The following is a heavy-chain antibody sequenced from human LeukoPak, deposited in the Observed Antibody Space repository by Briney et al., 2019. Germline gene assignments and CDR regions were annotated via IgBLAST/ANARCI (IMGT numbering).Heavy chain of an antibody. CDR2: ISSSGSTI. CDR1: GFTFSSYE. Sequence: GGSLRLSCAASGFTFSSYEMNWVRQAPGKGLEWVSYISSSGSTIYYADSVKGRFTSSRDNAKNSLYLQMNSLRADDTAVYYCARVSESYHDYWGQGTLVTVSS. J-gene: IGHJ4*02. CDR3: ARVSESYHDY. V-gene: IGHV3-48*03. D-gene: IGHD1-26*01.